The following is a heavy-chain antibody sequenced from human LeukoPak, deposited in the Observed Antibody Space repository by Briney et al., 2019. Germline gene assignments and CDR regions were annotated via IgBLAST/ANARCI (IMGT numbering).Heavy chain of an antibody. CDR2: IHPHGIF. J-gene: IGHJ4*02. V-gene: IGHV4-34*01. Sequence: SETLSLTCDVYGGSCDDFYCSWIRQPPGKGLEWIGEIHPHGIFYYNSSLMSRVTISIDTSKSQFSLRLTSVTAADTAFYYCARGRDRSKAGDHWGQGSLVSVSS. CDR1: GGSCDDFY. CDR3: ARGRDRSKAGDH. D-gene: IGHD5-24*01.